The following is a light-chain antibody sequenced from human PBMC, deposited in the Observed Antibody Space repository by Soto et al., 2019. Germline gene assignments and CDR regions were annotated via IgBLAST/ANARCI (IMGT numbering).Light chain of an antibody. V-gene: IGLV2-14*01. CDR2: EVN. Sequence: QSALTQPASVSGSPGQSITISCTGTNSDVGAYNYVSWFQEHPGKAPKLIISEVNDRPSGVSPRFSASKSGNTASLTISGLQPDDEADYYCCSYTTNNTWVFGGGTQLTVL. CDR1: NSDVGAYNY. J-gene: IGLJ3*02. CDR3: CSYTTNNTWV.